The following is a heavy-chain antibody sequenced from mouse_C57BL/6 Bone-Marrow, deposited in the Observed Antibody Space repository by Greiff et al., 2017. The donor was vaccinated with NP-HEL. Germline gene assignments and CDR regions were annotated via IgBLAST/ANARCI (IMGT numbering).Heavy chain of an antibody. Sequence: EVKVEESGGDLVKPGGSLTLSCAASGFTFSSYGMSWVRQTPAKRLEWGATISSGGSYNYYPASVKGRFSISSDNAKNTLYLHMSSLKSEDTAMYYCARPDYYYGSIWFAYWGQGTLVTVSA. CDR1: GFTFSSYG. CDR2: ISSGGSYN. V-gene: IGHV5-6*02. D-gene: IGHD1-1*01. CDR3: ARPDYYYGSIWFAY. J-gene: IGHJ3*01.